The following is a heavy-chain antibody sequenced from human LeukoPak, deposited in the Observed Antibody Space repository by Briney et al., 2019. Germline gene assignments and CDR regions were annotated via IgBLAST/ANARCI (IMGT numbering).Heavy chain of an antibody. D-gene: IGHD4-17*01. Sequence: GGSLRLSCAASGFTVSSNYMSWVRQAPGKGLEWVSVIYSGGSTYYADSVKGRFTISRDNSKNTLYLQMNSLGAEDTAVYYCARTTPAGWFDPWGQGTLVTVSS. CDR2: IYSGGST. J-gene: IGHJ5*02. V-gene: IGHV3-53*01. CDR1: GFTVSSNY. CDR3: ARTTPAGWFDP.